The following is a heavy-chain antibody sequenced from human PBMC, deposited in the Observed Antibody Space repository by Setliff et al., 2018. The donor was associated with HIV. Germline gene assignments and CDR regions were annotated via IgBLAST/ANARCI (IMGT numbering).Heavy chain of an antibody. J-gene: IGHJ5*02. V-gene: IGHV4-61*02. Sequence: NPSETLSLTCTVSGGSISSRSYYWSWIRQPAGKGLEWIGRIYTSGSTNYNPSLKSRVTISIDTSNNQFSLKLSSVTAADTAVYYCARVQSSEYKFWNGAFDPWGQGTLVTVSS. CDR3: ARVQSSEYKFWNGAFDP. CDR2: IYTSGST. CDR1: GGSISSRSYY. D-gene: IGHD1-1*01.